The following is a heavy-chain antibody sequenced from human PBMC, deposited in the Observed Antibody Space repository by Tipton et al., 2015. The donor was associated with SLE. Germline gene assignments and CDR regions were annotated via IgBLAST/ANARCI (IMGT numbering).Heavy chain of an antibody. D-gene: IGHD4/OR15-4a*01. CDR2: LNSDGTT. CDR3: ARDWWGGGAS. Sequence: GSLRLSCAASGFTVSSNYMSWVRQAPGKGLEWVSVLNSDGTTFYAESVKGRFTISRDNPKNTLYLQMNSLGVEDTAVYYCARDWWGGGASWGQGTLVTVSS. V-gene: IGHV3-66*02. J-gene: IGHJ4*02. CDR1: GFTVSSNY.